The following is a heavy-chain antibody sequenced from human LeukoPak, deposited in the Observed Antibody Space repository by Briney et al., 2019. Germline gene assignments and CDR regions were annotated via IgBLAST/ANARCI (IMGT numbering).Heavy chain of an antibody. Sequence: GGSLRLSCAASGFTFSSYAMSWVRQAPGKGLEWVSAISGSGGSTYYADSVKGRFTISRDDSKNALSLQLNSLRPEDTALYYCAKHFCTGLDCSLFDSWGQGTLVTVSS. V-gene: IGHV3-23*01. J-gene: IGHJ4*02. D-gene: IGHD3/OR15-3a*01. CDR3: AKHFCTGLDCSLFDS. CDR1: GFTFSSYA. CDR2: ISGSGGST.